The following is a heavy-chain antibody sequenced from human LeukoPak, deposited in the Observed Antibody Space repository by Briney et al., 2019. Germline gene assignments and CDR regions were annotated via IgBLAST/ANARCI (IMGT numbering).Heavy chain of an antibody. V-gene: IGHV4-38-2*02. Sequence: PSETLSLTCTVSDYFISSNYYWGWIRQPPGKGLEWIGSIYHSGSTYYNPSLKSRVTISVDTSKNQFSLRLTSVTAADTAVYYCARHVRKRGIAVAGSPGWFDPWGQGTLVTVSS. CDR2: IYHSGST. CDR3: ARHVRKRGIAVAGSPGWFDP. D-gene: IGHD6-19*01. CDR1: DYFISSNYY. J-gene: IGHJ5*02.